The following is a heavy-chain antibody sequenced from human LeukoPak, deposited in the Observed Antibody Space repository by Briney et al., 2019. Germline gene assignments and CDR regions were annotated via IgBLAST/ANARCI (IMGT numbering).Heavy chain of an antibody. CDR3: ASGYSYGHYYFDY. D-gene: IGHD5-18*01. CDR1: GFAVSSNY. J-gene: IGHJ4*02. CDR2: IYSGGST. V-gene: IGHV3-53*01. Sequence: GGSLRLSCAASGFAVSSNYMSWVRQAPGKGLEWVSVIYSGGSTYYADSVKGRFTISRDNSKNTLYLQMNSLRAEDTAVYYCASGYSYGHYYFDYWGQGTLVTVSS.